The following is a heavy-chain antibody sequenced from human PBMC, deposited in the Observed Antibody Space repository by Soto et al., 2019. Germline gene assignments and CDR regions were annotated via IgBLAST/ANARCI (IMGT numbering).Heavy chain of an antibody. Sequence: ASVKVSCKASGYDFTTYGLQWVRQAPGQKFEWIARLDPAHGNMKYSLKFLGRITITRDTSASTAYMELSDLRSEDTGVYYCARATFRGTVLGGMDVWGPGTTVTVYS. CDR2: LDPAHGNM. CDR1: GYDFTTYG. V-gene: IGHV1-3*01. J-gene: IGHJ6*02. D-gene: IGHD3-10*01. CDR3: ARATFRGTVLGGMDV.